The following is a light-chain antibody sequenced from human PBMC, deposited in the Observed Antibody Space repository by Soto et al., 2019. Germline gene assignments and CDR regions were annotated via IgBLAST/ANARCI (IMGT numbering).Light chain of an antibody. CDR1: QAVGRY. J-gene: IGKJ1*01. Sequence: AIRMTQSPSSLSASAGDRVAIACRASQAVGRYLAWYQQKPVQAPKLLIYGASTLQSGVPSRLSGGGSGTDFTLTISCLQSEDFATYYCQHYKNYPWTFGQGTKVEIK. CDR3: QHYKNYPWT. CDR2: GAS. V-gene: IGKV1-8*01.